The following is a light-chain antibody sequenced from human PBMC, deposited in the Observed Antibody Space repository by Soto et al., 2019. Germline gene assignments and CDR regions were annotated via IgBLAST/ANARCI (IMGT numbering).Light chain of an antibody. V-gene: IGKV1-5*01. CDR1: QSISSW. CDR2: DAS. Sequence: DIQMTQSPSTLSATAGDRVTITCRASQSISSWLAWYQHKPGKAPKLLIYDASNLDSGVPSRFSGSGSGTDFTLTISRLEPEDFAVYYCQEYSRTFGQGTKVDIK. CDR3: QEYSRT. J-gene: IGKJ1*01.